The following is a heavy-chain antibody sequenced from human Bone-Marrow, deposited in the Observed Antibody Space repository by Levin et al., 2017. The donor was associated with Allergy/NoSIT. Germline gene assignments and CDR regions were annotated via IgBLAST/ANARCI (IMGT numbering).Heavy chain of an antibody. CDR3: ARDLSGTYFTFDS. D-gene: IGHD3-10*01. J-gene: IGHJ4*02. V-gene: IGHV4-59*01. CDR1: GGSISSYF. CDR2: IYSSGNT. Sequence: PSETLSLTCTVSGGSISSYFLSWIRQPPGKGLEWIGYIYSSGNTKYNPSLKNRVTISIDTSKNQVSLRLDSVTAADTAVYYCARDLSGTYFTFDSWGQGTLVTVSS.